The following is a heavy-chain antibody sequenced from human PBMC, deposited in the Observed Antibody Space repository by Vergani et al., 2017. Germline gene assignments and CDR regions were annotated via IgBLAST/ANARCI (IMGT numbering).Heavy chain of an antibody. D-gene: IGHD6-13*01. CDR3: ARTATYSSSWYMTDY. Sequence: QVQLVQSGAEVKKPGSSVKVSCKASGGTFSSYAISWVRQAPGQGLEWMGGIIPIFGTANYAQKFQGRVTITADKSTSTAYMELRSLRSDDTAVYYCARTATYSSSWYMTDYWGQGTLVTVSS. CDR1: GGTFSSYA. J-gene: IGHJ4*02. CDR2: IIPIFGTA. V-gene: IGHV1-69*06.